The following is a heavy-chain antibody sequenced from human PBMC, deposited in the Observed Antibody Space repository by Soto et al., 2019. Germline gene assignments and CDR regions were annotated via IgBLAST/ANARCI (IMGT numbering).Heavy chain of an antibody. J-gene: IGHJ4*02. CDR1: GYTFTSYG. CDR2: IRPYNGNT. CDR3: ARDLPPQDY. V-gene: IGHV1-18*01. Sequence: QVQLVQSGAEVKKPGASVKVSCKASGYTFTSYGISWVRQAPGQGLEWMGWIRPYNGNTNYAQKPQRSLTVXTDTSKSTAYMELRSLRSDDTAVYYCARDLPPQDYWGQGTLVTVSS.